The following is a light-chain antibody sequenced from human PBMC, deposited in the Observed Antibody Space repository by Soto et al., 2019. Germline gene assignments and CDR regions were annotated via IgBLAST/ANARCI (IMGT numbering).Light chain of an antibody. J-gene: IGKJ1*01. CDR1: QSISSW. CDR2: KAS. V-gene: IGKV1-5*03. CDR3: QQYSSYSRT. Sequence: DIQMTQSPSTLSASVGDRVTITCRASQSISSWLAWYRQKPGKAPNLLIYKASSLESGVPSRFSGSGSGTEFTLTISSLQPDDFATYYCQQYSSYSRTFGQGTKVDIK.